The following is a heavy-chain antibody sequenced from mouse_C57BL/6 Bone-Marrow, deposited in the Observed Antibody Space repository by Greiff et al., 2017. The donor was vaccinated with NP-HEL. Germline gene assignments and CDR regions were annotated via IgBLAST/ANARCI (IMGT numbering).Heavy chain of an antibody. D-gene: IGHD3-2*02. V-gene: IGHV1-81*01. CDR2: IYPRSGNT. J-gene: IGHJ3*01. CDR3: ARSGSSGYVPFAY. Sequence: VKLQESGAELARPGASVKLSCKASGYTFTSYGISWVKQRTGQGLEWIGEIYPRSGNTYYNEKFKGKATLTADKSSSTAYMELRSLTSEDSAVYFCARSGSSGYVPFAYWGQGTLVTVSA. CDR1: GYTFTSYG.